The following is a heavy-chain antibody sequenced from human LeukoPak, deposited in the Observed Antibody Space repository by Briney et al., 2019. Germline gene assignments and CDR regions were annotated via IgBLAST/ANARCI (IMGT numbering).Heavy chain of an antibody. D-gene: IGHD3-22*01. V-gene: IGHV5-51*01. CDR3: ARQAYYYDSSDYYVHYFDY. CDR2: IYPGDSDT. J-gene: IGHJ4*02. Sequence: GESLKISCKGSAYGFTTYWIAWVRQMPGKGLEWMGIIYPGDSDTRYSPSFQGQVTISADKSINTAYLQWSSLKASDTAMYYCARQAYYYDSSDYYVHYFDYWGQGTLVTVSS. CDR1: AYGFTTYW.